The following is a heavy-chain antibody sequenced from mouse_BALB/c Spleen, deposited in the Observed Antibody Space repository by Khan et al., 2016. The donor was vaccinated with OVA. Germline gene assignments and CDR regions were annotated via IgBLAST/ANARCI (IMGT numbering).Heavy chain of an antibody. CDR3: ASHLTGSFAY. CDR2: INSDGYYT. D-gene: IGHD4-1*01. V-gene: IGHV5-6*01. CDR1: GFTFSTYG. Sequence: EVELVESGGDLMKPGGSLKLSCAASGFTFSTYGMSWVRQTPDKRLEWVATINSDGYYTYYPDSVQGRFTISRNNAKNTLYLQVSSLKSEDTAMYYCASHLTGSFAYWGQGTLVTVSA. J-gene: IGHJ3*01.